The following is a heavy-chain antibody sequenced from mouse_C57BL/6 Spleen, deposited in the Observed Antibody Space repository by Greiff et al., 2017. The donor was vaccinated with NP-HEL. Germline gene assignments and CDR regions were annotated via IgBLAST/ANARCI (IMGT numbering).Heavy chain of an antibody. Sequence: EVKLMESGGGLVKPGGSLKLSCAASGFTFSSYAMSWVRQTPEKRLEWVATISDGGSYTYYPDNVKGRFTISRDNAKNNLYLQMSHLKSEDTAMYYCARDYYYGSSRYFDVWGTGTTVTVSS. J-gene: IGHJ1*03. CDR2: ISDGGSYT. CDR3: ARDYYYGSSRYFDV. V-gene: IGHV5-4*01. CDR1: GFTFSSYA. D-gene: IGHD1-1*01.